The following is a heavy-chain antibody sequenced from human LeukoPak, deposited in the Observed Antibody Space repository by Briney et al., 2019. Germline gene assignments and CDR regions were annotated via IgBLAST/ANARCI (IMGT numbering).Heavy chain of an antibody. D-gene: IGHD1-26*01. CDR2: ISYDGSNE. CDR1: GFTFSSYG. CDR3: AKAKWELRGAFNI. Sequence: PGGSLRLSCAASGFTFSSYGMHWVRQVPGKGLEWVAVISYDGSNEYYADSVKGRFTISRDNSKNTLYLQMNSLRAEDTAIYYCAKAKWELRGAFNIWGQGTMVTVSS. V-gene: IGHV3-30*18. J-gene: IGHJ3*02.